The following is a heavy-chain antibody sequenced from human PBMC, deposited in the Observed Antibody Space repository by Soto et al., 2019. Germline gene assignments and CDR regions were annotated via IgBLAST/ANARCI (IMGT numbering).Heavy chain of an antibody. CDR3: XGVLRYFDWIFQGWFDP. Sequence: SETLSLTCTVSGGSISSGGYYWSWIRQHPGKGLEWIGYIYYSGSTYYNPSLKSRVTISVDTSKNRFSLKLSSVTAADTAVYYCXGVLRYFDWIFQGWFDPWGQGTLVTVSS. CDR1: GGSISSGGYY. CDR2: IYYSGST. J-gene: IGHJ5*02. V-gene: IGHV4-31*03. D-gene: IGHD3-9*01.